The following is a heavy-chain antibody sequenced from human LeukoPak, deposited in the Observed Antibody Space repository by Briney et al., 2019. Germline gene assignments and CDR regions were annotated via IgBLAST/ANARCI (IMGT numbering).Heavy chain of an antibody. D-gene: IGHD6-13*01. CDR2: IYTRGST. CDR3: ARDDVGIAAAGGIY. CDR1: GDSISSYY. V-gene: IGHV4-4*07. J-gene: IGHJ4*02. Sequence: PSQTLSLTCTVSGDSISSYYWSWIRQPAGKGLEWIGRIYTRGSTDYNPSLKSRVTISIDTSKNQFSLKLSSVTAADTAVYYCARDDVGIAAAGGIYWGQGTLVTVSS.